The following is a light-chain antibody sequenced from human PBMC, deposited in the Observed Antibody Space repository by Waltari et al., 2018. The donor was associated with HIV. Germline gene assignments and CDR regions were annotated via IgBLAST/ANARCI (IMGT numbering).Light chain of an antibody. CDR3: QHYNNGLLT. V-gene: IGKV3-15*01. J-gene: IGKJ1*01. Sequence: IVMTQPPVPLSVSPGERATLSCRASQSVSSNLAWYQQKPGQAPRLLIYAASTRATGIPARFSGSRSGTEFTLTISSLRSEDVAVYYCQHYNNGLLTFGQGTKVEIK. CDR1: QSVSSN. CDR2: AAS.